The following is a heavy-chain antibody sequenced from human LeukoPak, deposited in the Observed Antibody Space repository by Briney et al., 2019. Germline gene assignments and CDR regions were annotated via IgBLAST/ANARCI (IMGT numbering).Heavy chain of an antibody. J-gene: IGHJ6*02. D-gene: IGHD3-10*01. CDR3: AREPPPTPFGELSDYYGMDV. CDR2: ISSSSSYI. CDR1: GFTFSSYS. V-gene: IGHV3-21*01. Sequence: GGSLRLSCAASGFTFSSYSMNWVRQAPGKGLEWVSSISSSSSYIYYADSVKGRFTISRDNAKNSLYLQMNSPRAEDTAVYYCAREPPPTPFGELSDYYGMDVWGQGTTVTVSS.